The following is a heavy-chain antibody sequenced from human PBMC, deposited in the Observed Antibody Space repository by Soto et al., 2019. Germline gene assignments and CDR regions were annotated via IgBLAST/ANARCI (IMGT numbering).Heavy chain of an antibody. CDR3: ARDPAP. CDR2: IYNSGTT. CDR1: GGSITRGGYY. J-gene: IGHJ4*02. V-gene: IGHV4-31*03. Sequence: QVQLQESGPGLVKHSETLSLTCTVSGGSITRGGYYWSWIRQHPGKGLEWIGYIYNSGTTYYNPSLKSRVTISVDTSKNQFSLKLTSVTAAATAVYYCARDPAPGGQGTLVTVSS.